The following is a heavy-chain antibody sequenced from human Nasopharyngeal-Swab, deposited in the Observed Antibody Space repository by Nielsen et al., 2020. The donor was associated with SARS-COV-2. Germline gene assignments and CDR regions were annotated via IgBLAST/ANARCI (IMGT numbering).Heavy chain of an antibody. D-gene: IGHD4-23*01. V-gene: IGHV1-46*01. CDR3: ARELVSSPYGMDV. CDR1: GYTFTSYY. Sequence: ASVKVSCKASGYTFTSYYMHWVRQAPGQGLEWMGIINPSGGSTSYAQKFQGRVTMTRDTSTSTVKMKLNSLRSEDTAVYYCARELVSSPYGMDVWGQGTTVTVSS. CDR2: INPSGGST. J-gene: IGHJ6*02.